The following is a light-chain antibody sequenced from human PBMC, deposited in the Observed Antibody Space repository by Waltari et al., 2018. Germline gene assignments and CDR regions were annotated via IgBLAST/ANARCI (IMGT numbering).Light chain of an antibody. CDR2: LGS. J-gene: IGKJ4*01. CDR1: QDIGNY. V-gene: IGKV1-17*01. Sequence: DIQMSQSPSSLSASVGERVTITCRTSQDIGNYLNWYHQKQGKATKLLIYLGSNLARGVASRFSSSGSGTEFTLSISSLQPEDLGTYYCQQGYSNPLTFGGGTKVEIK. CDR3: QQGYSNPLT.